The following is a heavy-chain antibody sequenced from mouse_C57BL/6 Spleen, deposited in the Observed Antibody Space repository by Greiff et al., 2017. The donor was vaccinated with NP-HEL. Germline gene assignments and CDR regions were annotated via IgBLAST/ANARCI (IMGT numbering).Heavy chain of an antibody. CDR2: IDPSDSYT. CDR1: GYTFTSYW. D-gene: IGHD1-1*01. J-gene: IGHJ1*03. V-gene: IGHV1-59*01. Sequence: VKLQQPGAELVRPGTSVKLSCKASGYTFTSYWMHWVKQRPGQGLEWIGVIDPSDSYTNYNQKFKGKATLTVDTSSSTAYMQLSSLTSEDSAVYYCARYYGSLYWYFDVWGTGTTVTVSS. CDR3: ARYYGSLYWYFDV.